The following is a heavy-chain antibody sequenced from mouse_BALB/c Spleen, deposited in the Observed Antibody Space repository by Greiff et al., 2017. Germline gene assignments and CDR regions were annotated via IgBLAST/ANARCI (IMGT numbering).Heavy chain of an antibody. CDR1: GFSLTSYG. V-gene: IGHV2-2*02. CDR2: IWSGGST. Sequence: QVQLQQPGPGLVQPSQSLSITCTVSGFSLTSYGVHWVRQSPGKGLEWLGVIWSGGSTDYNAAFISRLSISKDNSKSQVFFKMNSLQANDTAIYYCARVYYRYDYAMDYWGQGTSVTVSS. J-gene: IGHJ4*01. D-gene: IGHD2-14*01. CDR3: ARVYYRYDYAMDY.